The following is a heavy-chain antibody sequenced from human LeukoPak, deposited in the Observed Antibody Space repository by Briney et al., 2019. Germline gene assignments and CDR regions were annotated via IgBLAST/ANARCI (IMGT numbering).Heavy chain of an antibody. CDR3: AKGAGGSYGLYYFDY. J-gene: IGHJ4*02. CDR2: IIASGGTT. V-gene: IGHV3-23*01. D-gene: IGHD3-10*01. CDR1: GFPFSSYA. Sequence: GGSLRLSCAASGFPFSSYAMSWFRQTPGKGLEWVSSIIASGGTTYYADSVKGRFTISRDNSKNTVYLQMNTLRPEDTAVYYCAKGAGGSYGLYYFDYWGQGALVTVSS.